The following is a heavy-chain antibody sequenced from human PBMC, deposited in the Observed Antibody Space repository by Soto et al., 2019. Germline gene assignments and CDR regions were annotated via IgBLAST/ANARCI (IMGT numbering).Heavy chain of an antibody. Sequence: GGSLRLSCAASGFTFSSYWMHWVRQAPGKGLVWVSRINSDGSSTSYADSVKGRFTISRDNAKNTLYLQMNSLRAEDTAVYYCARGGPITIFGVVIDAFDIWGQGTMVTVSS. V-gene: IGHV3-74*01. CDR1: GFTFSSYW. CDR2: INSDGSST. D-gene: IGHD3-3*01. CDR3: ARGGPITIFGVVIDAFDI. J-gene: IGHJ3*02.